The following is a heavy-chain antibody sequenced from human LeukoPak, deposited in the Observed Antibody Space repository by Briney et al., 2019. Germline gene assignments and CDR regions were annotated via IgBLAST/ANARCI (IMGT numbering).Heavy chain of an antibody. CDR1: GFTFSSYW. J-gene: IGHJ5*02. D-gene: IGHD4-23*01. V-gene: IGHV3-7*04. Sequence: GGSLRLSCAAPGFTFSSYWMSWVRQAPGKGLEWVANIKQDGSEKYYVDSVKGRFTISRDNAKNSLYLQMNRLRAEDTAVYYCARVLRTVVTPFWFDPWGQGTLVTVSS. CDR3: ARVLRTVVTPFWFDP. CDR2: IKQDGSEK.